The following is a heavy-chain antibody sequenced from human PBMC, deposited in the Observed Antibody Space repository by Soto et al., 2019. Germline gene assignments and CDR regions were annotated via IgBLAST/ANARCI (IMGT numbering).Heavy chain of an antibody. D-gene: IGHD2-15*01. J-gene: IGHJ4*02. V-gene: IGHV3-74*01. Sequence: EVQLVESGGGLVQPGESLRLSYAASGFTFSNYWMHWVRQAPRKGLVWVSRIDSDGSRITYADFVKGRFTISRDNAKNTAYLHMNSLTAEDTAVYYCVRTSLVVAVATREDFWGQGTLVTVSS. CDR3: VRTSLVVAVATREDF. CDR2: IDSDGSRI. CDR1: GFTFSNYW.